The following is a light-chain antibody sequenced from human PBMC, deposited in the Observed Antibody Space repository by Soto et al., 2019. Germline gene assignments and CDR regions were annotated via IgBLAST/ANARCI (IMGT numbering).Light chain of an antibody. Sequence: DIQMTQSPSTPSASVGDRVTITCRASQSINNWLAWYQQRPGKAPKLLIYKASTLETGVPSRFSGSGSGTEFTLTITGLQPDDFATYYCQQYAGSYRTFGQGTKVDIK. CDR2: KAS. V-gene: IGKV1-5*03. J-gene: IGKJ1*01. CDR3: QQYAGSYRT. CDR1: QSINNW.